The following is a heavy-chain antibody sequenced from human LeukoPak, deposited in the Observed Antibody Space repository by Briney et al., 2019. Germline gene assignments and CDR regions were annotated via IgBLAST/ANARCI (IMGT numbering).Heavy chain of an antibody. CDR3: ARGPSGYYMDV. D-gene: IGHD3-10*01. V-gene: IGHV4-4*09. J-gene: IGHJ6*03. Sequence: SETRSLTCTVSGGSISSYYWSWIRQPPGKGLEWIGYIYTSGSTNYNPSLKSRVTISVDTSKNQFSLKQSSVTAADTAVYYCARGPSGYYMDVWGKGTTVTVSS. CDR2: IYTSGST. CDR1: GGSISSYY.